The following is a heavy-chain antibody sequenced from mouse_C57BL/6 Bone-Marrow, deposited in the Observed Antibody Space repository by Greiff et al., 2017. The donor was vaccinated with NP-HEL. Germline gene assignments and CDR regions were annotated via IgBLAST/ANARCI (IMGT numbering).Heavy chain of an antibody. CDR2: IDPSDSYT. V-gene: IGHV1-69*01. CDR3: ARGAY. CDR1: GYTFTSYW. Sequence: QVQLQQPGAELVMPGASVKLSCKASGYTFTSYWMHWVKQRPGQGLEWIGEIDPSDSYTNYTQKFKGKSTLTVDKSSSTAYMQLSSLTSEDSAVYYCARGAYWGQGTLVTVSA. J-gene: IGHJ3*01.